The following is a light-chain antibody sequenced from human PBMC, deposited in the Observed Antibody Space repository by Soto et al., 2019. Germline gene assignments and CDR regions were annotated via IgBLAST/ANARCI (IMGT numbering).Light chain of an antibody. J-gene: IGLJ3*02. V-gene: IGLV1-51*01. CDR1: SSNIGNNY. CDR3: GTWDSSLNVLM. CDR2: DSN. Sequence: QSVLTQPPSVSAAPGQGVSISCSGSSSNIGNNYVSWYQQRPGTAPELLIYDSNKRPLGIPDRFSGSKSGTSATLVISGLQTGDEADYFCGTWDSSLNVLMFGGGTKLTVL.